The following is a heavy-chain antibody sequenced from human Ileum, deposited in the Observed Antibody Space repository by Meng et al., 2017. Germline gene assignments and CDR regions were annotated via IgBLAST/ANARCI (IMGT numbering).Heavy chain of an antibody. V-gene: IGHV3-23*01. CDR2: ISGTGDYT. Sequence: GGSLRLSCAASGFIFSNYAMTWVRQAPGKGLEWVSAISGTGDYTYSAESVKGRFTISRDNSKNTLYMQLSSLRAEDTAVYYCANGYSPDYWGQGTLVTVSS. CDR1: GFIFSNYA. D-gene: IGHD5-12*01. J-gene: IGHJ4*02. CDR3: ANGYSPDY.